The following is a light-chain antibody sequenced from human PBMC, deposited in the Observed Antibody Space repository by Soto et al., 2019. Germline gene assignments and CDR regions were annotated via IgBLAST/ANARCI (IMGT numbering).Light chain of an antibody. CDR1: QSSRRKRGNS. CDR2: DDN. CDR3: GSWDSSLSAYV. Sequence: QSVLTQPPSVSGAPGQRVTISCTGSQSSRRKRGNSVSWYQQLPGTAPKLLIYDDNKRPSGIPDRFSGSKSGTSATLGITGFQTGDEADYYCGSWDSSLSAYVFGTGTKVTVL. V-gene: IGLV1-51*01. J-gene: IGLJ1*01.